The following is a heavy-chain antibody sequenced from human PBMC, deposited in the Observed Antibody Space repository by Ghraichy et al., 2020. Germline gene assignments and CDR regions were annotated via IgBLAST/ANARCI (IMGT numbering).Heavy chain of an antibody. CDR1: GGSFSGYY. Sequence: SETLSLTCAVYGGSFSGYYWSWIRQPPGKGLEWIGEINHSGSTNYNPSLKSRVTISVDTSKNQFSLKLSSVTAADTAVYYCARGMGTTGTTGDYWGQGTLVTVSS. V-gene: IGHV4-34*01. D-gene: IGHD1-1*01. J-gene: IGHJ4*02. CDR3: ARGMGTTGTTGDY. CDR2: INHSGST.